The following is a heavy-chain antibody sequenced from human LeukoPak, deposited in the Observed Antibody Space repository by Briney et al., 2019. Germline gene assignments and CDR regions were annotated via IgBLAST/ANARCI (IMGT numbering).Heavy chain of an antibody. J-gene: IGHJ4*02. V-gene: IGHV4-59*01. CDR1: GGSISSYY. CDR2: IYYSGST. D-gene: IGHD1-26*01. CDR3: ARSRGSEYSGSYILGY. Sequence: KSSETLSLTCTVSGGSISSYYWSWIRQPPGKGLEWIGYIYYSGSTNYNPSLKSRVTISVDTSKNQFSLKLSSVTAADTAVYYCARSRGSEYSGSYILGYWGQGTLVTVSS.